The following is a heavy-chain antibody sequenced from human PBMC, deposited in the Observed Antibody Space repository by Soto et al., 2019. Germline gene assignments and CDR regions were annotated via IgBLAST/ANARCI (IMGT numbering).Heavy chain of an antibody. CDR1: GFSFSSYG. J-gene: IGHJ4*02. CDR2: ISYDGSNK. V-gene: IGHV3-30*18. Sequence: GGSLRLSCAACGFSFSSYGMHWVRQAPGKGLEWVAVISYDGSNKYYADSVKGRFTISRDNSKNTLYLQMNSLRAEDTAVYYCAKDSEYSSSSHFDYWGQGTLVTVSS. CDR3: AKDSEYSSSSHFDY. D-gene: IGHD6-6*01.